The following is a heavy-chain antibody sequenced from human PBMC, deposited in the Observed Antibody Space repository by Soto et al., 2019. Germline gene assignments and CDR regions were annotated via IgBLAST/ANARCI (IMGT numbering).Heavy chain of an antibody. CDR1: GFTFSSYA. CDR2: ISGSGGST. J-gene: IGHJ6*02. Sequence: EVQLLESGGGLVQPGGSLRLSCAASGFTFSSYAMSWVRQAPGKGLEWVSAISGSGGSTYYADSVKGRFTISRDNSENTLYLQMNSLRAEDTAVYYCAKQEGFYYGLDVWGQGTTVAVSS. V-gene: IGHV3-23*01. CDR3: AKQEGFYYGLDV.